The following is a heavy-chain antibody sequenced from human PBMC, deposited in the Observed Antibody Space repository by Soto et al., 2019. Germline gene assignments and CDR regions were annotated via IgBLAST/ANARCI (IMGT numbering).Heavy chain of an antibody. CDR2: IYHSGST. CDR1: GGSISSGGYS. D-gene: IGHD3-9*01. J-gene: IGHJ4*02. V-gene: IGHV4-30-2*01. Sequence: SETLSLTCAVSGGSISSGGYSWSWVRQPPGKGLEWIGYIYHSGSTYYNPSLKSRFTISRDNAKNSLYLQMNSLRAEDTAVYYCARDLPTIFPFDYWGQGTLVTVSS. CDR3: ARDLPTIFPFDY.